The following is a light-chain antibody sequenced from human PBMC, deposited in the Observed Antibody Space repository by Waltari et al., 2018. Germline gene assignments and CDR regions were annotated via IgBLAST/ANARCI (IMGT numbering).Light chain of an antibody. CDR3: MQGLQTPT. CDR1: LSRNSNGYKY. V-gene: IGKV2-28*01. CDR2: LGS. Sequence: DIVMTQSPLSLPVTPGETASISCRSSLSRNSNGYKYLDWYLQKPGQSPQLLIYLGSNRASGVPDRFSGSGSDTDFTLKISRVEAEDVGIYYCMQGLQTPTFGQGTRLDI. J-gene: IGKJ5*01.